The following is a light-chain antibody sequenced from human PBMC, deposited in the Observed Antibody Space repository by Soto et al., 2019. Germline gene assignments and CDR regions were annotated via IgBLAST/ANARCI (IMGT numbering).Light chain of an antibody. Sequence: QSVLTQPASVPGSPGQSITISCTGTSSDVGGYNFVSWYQQHPGKAPKFIIYDVRNRPSGVSNRFSGSRSGNTASLTISGLQAEDEADYYCSSYTSSSTVIFGGGTKVTVL. CDR3: SSYTSSSTVI. V-gene: IGLV2-14*03. J-gene: IGLJ2*01. CDR2: DVR. CDR1: SSDVGGYNF.